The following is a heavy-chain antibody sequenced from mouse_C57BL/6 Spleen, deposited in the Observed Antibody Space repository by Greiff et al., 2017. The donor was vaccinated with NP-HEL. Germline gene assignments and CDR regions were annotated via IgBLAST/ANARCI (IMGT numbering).Heavy chain of an antibody. CDR2: IYPGSGNT. J-gene: IGHJ2*01. V-gene: IGHV1-66*01. CDR1: GYSFTSYY. D-gene: IGHD1-1*01. Sequence: VKLQESGPELVKPGASVKISCKASGYSFTSYYIHWVKQRPGQGLEWIGWIYPGSGNTKYNEKFKGKATLTADTSSSTAYMQLSSLTSEDSAVYYCARDYYGSRDYWGQGTTLTVSS. CDR3: ARDYYGSRDY.